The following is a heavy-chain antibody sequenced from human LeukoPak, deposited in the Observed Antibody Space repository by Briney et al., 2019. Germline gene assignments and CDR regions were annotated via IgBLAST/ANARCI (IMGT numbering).Heavy chain of an antibody. CDR3: ARELVVVAAGFDY. Sequence: GRSLRLSCAASGFTFSTYGMHWVRQAPGKGLEWVAVISYDGSNKYYADSVKGRFTISRDNSKNTLYLQMNSLRAEDTAVYYCARELVVVAAGFDYWGQGTLVTVSS. J-gene: IGHJ4*02. V-gene: IGHV3-30*03. D-gene: IGHD2-15*01. CDR2: ISYDGSNK. CDR1: GFTFSTYG.